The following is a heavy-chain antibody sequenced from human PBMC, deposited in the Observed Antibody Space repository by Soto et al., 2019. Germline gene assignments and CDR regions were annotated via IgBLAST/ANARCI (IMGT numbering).Heavy chain of an antibody. CDR2: INHSGST. D-gene: IGHD6-13*01. J-gene: IGHJ6*02. CDR1: GGSISSGGYY. CDR3: ASRRGGIAAAVDYYGMDV. V-gene: IGHV4-34*01. Sequence: SETLSLTCAVSGGSISSGGYYWSWIRQPPGKGLEWIGEINHSGSTNYNPSLKSRVTISVDTSKNQFSLKLSSVTAADTAVYYCASRRGGIAAAVDYYGMDVWGQGTTVTVSS.